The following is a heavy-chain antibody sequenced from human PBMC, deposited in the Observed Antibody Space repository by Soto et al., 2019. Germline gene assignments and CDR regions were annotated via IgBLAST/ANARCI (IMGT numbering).Heavy chain of an antibody. CDR3: VRYGRYRYCGYYGMDV. CDR2: IIPLLGTP. Sequence: QVQMVQSGAEVKKPGSSVRVSCQASGATDSSYAFSWVRQAPGHGLEWMGGIIPLLGTPNYAQKWQGRLTITADKSSTSATMELSSLRSEDTAVYYCVRYGRYRYCGYYGMDVWGPGTKVTVSS. J-gene: IGHJ6*02. CDR1: GATDSSYA. D-gene: IGHD5-18*01. V-gene: IGHV1-69*06.